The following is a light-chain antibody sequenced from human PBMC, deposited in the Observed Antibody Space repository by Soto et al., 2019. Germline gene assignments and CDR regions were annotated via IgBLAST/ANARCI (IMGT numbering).Light chain of an antibody. CDR2: YAS. J-gene: IGKJ2*01. Sequence: DIVMTQSPATLSVSPGERVTLSCRASLTVSTNLAWYQQKPGQAPRLLIYYASTRATGTPARFSGSGSVKEFTLTISSLQPEDVATYYCQQYNNWPGTFGQGTKLEIK. CDR3: QQYNNWPGT. V-gene: IGKV3-15*01. CDR1: LTVSTN.